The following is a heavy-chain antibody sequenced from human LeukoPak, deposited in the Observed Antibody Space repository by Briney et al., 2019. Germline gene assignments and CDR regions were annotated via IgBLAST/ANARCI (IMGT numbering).Heavy chain of an antibody. J-gene: IGHJ4*02. CDR2: IKQDGSEK. Sequence: PGGSLRLSCAASEFTFSSFWMSWVRQAPGKGLEWVANIKQDGSEKYYVDSVKGRFTISKDNAKNSLYLQMNSLRAEDTAVYYCAREATFGECSDYWGQGTLVTVSS. V-gene: IGHV3-7*01. D-gene: IGHD3-10*01. CDR1: EFTFSSFW. CDR3: AREATFGECSDY.